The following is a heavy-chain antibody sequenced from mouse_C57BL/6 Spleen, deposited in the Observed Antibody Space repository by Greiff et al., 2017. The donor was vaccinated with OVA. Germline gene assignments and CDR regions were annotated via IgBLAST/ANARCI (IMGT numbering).Heavy chain of an antibody. CDR3: ARGSNLYYAMDY. CDR2: ISSGSSTI. CDR1: GFTFSDYG. J-gene: IGHJ4*01. Sequence: EVQLQESGGGLVKPGGSLKLSCAASGFTFSDYGMHWVRQAPEKGLEWVAYISSGSSTIYYADTVKGRFTISRDNAKNTLFLQMTSLRSEDTAMYYCARGSNLYYAMDYWGQGTSVTVSS. D-gene: IGHD2-5*01. V-gene: IGHV5-17*01.